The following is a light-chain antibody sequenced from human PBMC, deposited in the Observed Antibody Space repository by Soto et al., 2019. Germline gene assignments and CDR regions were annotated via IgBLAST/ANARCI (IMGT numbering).Light chain of an antibody. CDR1: QSISSW. Sequence: DIQMTQSPSTLSASVGDRVTIICRASQSISSWLAWYQQKPGKAPKLLIYDASSLESGVPSRFSGSGSGTEFTLTISSLQPDDFATYYCQQYNSYSRTFGQGTKVDTK. J-gene: IGKJ1*01. V-gene: IGKV1-5*02. CDR2: DAS. CDR3: QQYNSYSRT.